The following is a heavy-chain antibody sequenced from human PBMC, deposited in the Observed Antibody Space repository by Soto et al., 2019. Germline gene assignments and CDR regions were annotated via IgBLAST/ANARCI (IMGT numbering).Heavy chain of an antibody. Sequence: QVQVVESGGGVVQAGRSLRLSCTASGFTFGTYSMHXXXXXXXXXLEWVAVISYDASNTYYADSVKGRFTISRDNSKXXXXXXXXXXXXXXXXXXXXXTPXXXXFDLDYWGQGILVTVSS. V-gene: IGHV3-30-3*01. CDR3: XTPXXXXFDLDY. CDR1: GFTFGTYS. D-gene: IGHD3-9*01. CDR2: ISYDASNT. J-gene: IGHJ4*02.